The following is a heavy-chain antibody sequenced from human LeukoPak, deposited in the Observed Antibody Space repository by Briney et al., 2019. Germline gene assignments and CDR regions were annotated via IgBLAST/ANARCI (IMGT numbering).Heavy chain of an antibody. CDR2: INPNSGGT. V-gene: IGHV1-2*02. Sequence: GASVNVSCTPSGYTFTVYYMPWVRQAPGQGLEWRGWINPNSGGTKYAQKFQGRVTMTSDTSHSTANTELSRLRPDDHAESYCSRFIRITIFGVVIIKWAYFDYWGQGTLVTVSS. J-gene: IGHJ4*02. CDR3: SRFIRITIFGVVIIKWAYFDY. CDR1: GYTFTVYY. D-gene: IGHD3-3*01.